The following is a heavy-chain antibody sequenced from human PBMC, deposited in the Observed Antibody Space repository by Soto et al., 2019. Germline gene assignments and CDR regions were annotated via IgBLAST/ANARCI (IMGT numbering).Heavy chain of an antibody. D-gene: IGHD3-16*01. CDR2: INTDGTNT. J-gene: IGHJ4*02. V-gene: IGHV3-74*01. CDR1: GFTFSRYW. Sequence: EVQLVESGGGLVQPGGSLRLSCAVSGFTFSRYWMHWFRQDPGNGLVWVSSINTDGTNTHHADSVRGRFTVSRDNAKNTVYLQMISLRSEDTAVYYCAKDLLWGQSDYLGQGTLVVVSS. CDR3: AKDLLWGQSDY.